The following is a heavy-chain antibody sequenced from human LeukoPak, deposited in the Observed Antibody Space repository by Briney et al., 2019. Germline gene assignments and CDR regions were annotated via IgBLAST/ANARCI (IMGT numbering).Heavy chain of an antibody. D-gene: IGHD6-13*01. CDR1: GGSVRSSGYY. Sequence: PSETLSLTCSVSGGSVRSSGYYWGWIRQPPEKGLEWIGTIYYSGNTYYNPSLKSRVTISVDTSKNQFSLNLNSVTAADMAVYYCARQLGQQFVLGYYYYMDVWGKGTTVTVSS. J-gene: IGHJ6*03. CDR3: ARQLGQQFVLGYYYYMDV. CDR2: IYYSGNT. V-gene: IGHV4-39*01.